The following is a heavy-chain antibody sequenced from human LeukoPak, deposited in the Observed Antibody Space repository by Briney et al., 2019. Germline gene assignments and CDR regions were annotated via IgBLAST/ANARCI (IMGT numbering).Heavy chain of an antibody. CDR2: ISSSSSYI. Sequence: PGGSLRLSCAASGFTFSSYSMNWVRRAPGKGLEWVSSISSSSSYIYYADSVKGRFTISRDNAKNSLYLQMNSLRAEDTAVYYCARDIDYGSGSSDYWGQGTLVTVSS. CDR3: ARDIDYGSGSSDY. J-gene: IGHJ4*02. CDR1: GFTFSSYS. D-gene: IGHD3-10*01. V-gene: IGHV3-21*01.